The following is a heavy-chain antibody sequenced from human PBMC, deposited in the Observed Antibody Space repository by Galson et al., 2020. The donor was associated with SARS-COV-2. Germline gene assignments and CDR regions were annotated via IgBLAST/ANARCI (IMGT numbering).Heavy chain of an antibody. CDR1: GGSISSGNYY. J-gene: IGHJ4*02. CDR3: ARLVYGSGTYYSFDY. Sequence: SETLSLTCSVSGGSISSGNYYWSWIRQHPGKGLEWIGYIYYSGRTYYNPSLKSRLIISVDTSKNLFFLKLSSVTAADTAVYYCARLVYGSGTYYSFDYWGQGALVTVSS. CDR2: IYYSGRT. D-gene: IGHD3-10*01. V-gene: IGHV4-31*03.